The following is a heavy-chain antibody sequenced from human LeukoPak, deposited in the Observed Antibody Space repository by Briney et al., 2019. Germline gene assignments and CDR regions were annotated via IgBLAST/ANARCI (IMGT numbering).Heavy chain of an antibody. CDR1: GYTFTSND. J-gene: IGHJ3*02. V-gene: IGHV1-46*01. CDR3: ARFASLYSRSWYYAFDI. Sequence: ASVKVSCKASGYTFTSNDIHWVREGPGQGLGWMGIINPSGGSTSYAQKFQGRVTMTRDTSTSTVYMELSSLRSEDTAVYYCARFASLYSRSWYYAFDIWGQGTMVTVSS. CDR2: INPSGGST. D-gene: IGHD6-13*01.